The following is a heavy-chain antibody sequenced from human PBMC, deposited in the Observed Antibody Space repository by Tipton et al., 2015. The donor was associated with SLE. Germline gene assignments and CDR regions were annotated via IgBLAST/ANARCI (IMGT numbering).Heavy chain of an antibody. CDR1: GGSISGYY. V-gene: IGHV4-59*01. J-gene: IGHJ6*03. CDR2: IYYNGRS. CDR3: ARDGCSSFSCYGYYYMDV. D-gene: IGHD2-2*01. Sequence: TLSLTCTVSGGSISGYYWSWIRQPPGKGLEWIGYIYYNGRSNSNPSLRSRVTISVDTSKNQFSLKVSSVTAADTAVYYCARDGCSSFSCYGYYYMDVWGKGTTVTVSS.